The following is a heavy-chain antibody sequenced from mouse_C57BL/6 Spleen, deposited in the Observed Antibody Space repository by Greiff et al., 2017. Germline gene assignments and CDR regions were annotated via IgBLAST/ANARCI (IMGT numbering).Heavy chain of an antibody. V-gene: IGHV1-82*01. D-gene: IGHD1-1*01. CDR1: GYAFSSSW. Sequence: VQLQQSGPELVKPGASVKISCKASGYAFSSSWMNWVKQRPGKGLEWIGRIYPGDGDTNYNGKFKGKATLTADKSSSTAYMQLSSLTSEDSAVYFCARYPITTVVYFDVWGTGTTVTVSS. J-gene: IGHJ1*03. CDR3: ARYPITTVVYFDV. CDR2: IYPGDGDT.